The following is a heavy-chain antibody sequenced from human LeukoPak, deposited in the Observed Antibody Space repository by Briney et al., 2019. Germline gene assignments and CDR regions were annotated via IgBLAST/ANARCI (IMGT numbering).Heavy chain of an antibody. CDR3: ARGRRKREPRGYYYYMDV. J-gene: IGHJ6*03. V-gene: IGHV1-8*03. Sequence: ASVKVSCKASGYTFTSYDINWVRQATGQGLEWMGWMNPNSGNTGYAQKFQGRVTITRNTSISTAYMELSSLRSEDTAVYYCARGRRKREPRGYYYYMDVWGKGTTVTVSS. CDR2: MNPNSGNT. CDR1: GYTFTSYD. D-gene: IGHD3-10*01.